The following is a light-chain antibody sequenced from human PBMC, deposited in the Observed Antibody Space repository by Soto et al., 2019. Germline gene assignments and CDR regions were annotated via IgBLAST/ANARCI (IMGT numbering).Light chain of an antibody. V-gene: IGKV1-39*01. CDR1: QSIDTF. CDR2: AAS. CDR3: QRSYSLPYT. Sequence: DIQMTQSPSSLSASVGDRVTITCRPSQSIDTFLNWYHQKPGKAPNLLIYAASSLQSGVSSRFSGSGSGTDFTLTISSLQPEDSATYYCQRSYSLPYTFGQGTKVEIK. J-gene: IGKJ2*01.